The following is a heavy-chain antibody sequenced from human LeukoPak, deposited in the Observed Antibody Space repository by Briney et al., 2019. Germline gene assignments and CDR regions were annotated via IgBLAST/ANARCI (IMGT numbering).Heavy chain of an antibody. CDR2: ISSSGSTI. D-gene: IGHD3-3*01. Sequence: GGSLRLSCAASGFTFSSYEMNWVRQAPGKGLEWVSYISSSGSTIYYADSVEGRFTISRDNAKNSLYLQMNSLRAEDTAVYYCARHDYTGAFDYWGQGTLVTVSS. V-gene: IGHV3-48*03. J-gene: IGHJ4*02. CDR3: ARHDYTGAFDY. CDR1: GFTFSSYE.